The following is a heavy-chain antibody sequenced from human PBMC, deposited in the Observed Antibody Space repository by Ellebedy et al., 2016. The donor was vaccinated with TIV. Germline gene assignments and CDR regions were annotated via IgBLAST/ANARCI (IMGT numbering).Heavy chain of an antibody. J-gene: IGHJ4*02. CDR1: GFTFSNYG. Sequence: PGGSLRLSCAATGFTFSNYGMHWVRQAPGKGLEWVAVIWYDGRDKYYGDSVKGRFIVSRDNSKNILYLQMNSLRAEDTAVFYCAKDLGRGGGSPDYWGQGTLVTVSS. CDR2: IWYDGRDK. CDR3: AKDLGRGGGSPDY. V-gene: IGHV3-33*03. D-gene: IGHD2-15*01.